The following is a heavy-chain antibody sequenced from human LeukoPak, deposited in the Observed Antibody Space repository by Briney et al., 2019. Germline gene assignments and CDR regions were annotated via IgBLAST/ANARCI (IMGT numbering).Heavy chain of an antibody. D-gene: IGHD3-22*01. CDR3: TRDGVGYYDGFFDY. Sequence: PGRSLRLSCTASGFTFGDYGMSWVRQAPGKGLEWGGFIRSKDYGGTTEYAASVKGKFTISRDDYKSIPYLQMNSLKTDDTAVYYCTRDGVGYYDGFFDYWGQGTLVTVSS. V-gene: IGHV3-49*04. CDR1: GFTFGDYG. J-gene: IGHJ4*02. CDR2: IRSKDYGGTT.